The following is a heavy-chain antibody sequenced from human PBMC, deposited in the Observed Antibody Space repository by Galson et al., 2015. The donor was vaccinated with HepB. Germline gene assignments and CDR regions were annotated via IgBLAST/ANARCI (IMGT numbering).Heavy chain of an antibody. CDR2: IIPIFSTA. CDR3: ATRGYSYGYYFDY. Sequence: SVKVSCKASGGTFSSYAISWVRQAPGQGLEWMGGIIPIFSTANYAQKFQGRVTITADESTSTAYMELSSLRSEDTAVYYCATRGYSYGYYFDYWGQGTLVTVSS. CDR1: GGTFSSYA. D-gene: IGHD5-18*01. J-gene: IGHJ4*02. V-gene: IGHV1-69*13.